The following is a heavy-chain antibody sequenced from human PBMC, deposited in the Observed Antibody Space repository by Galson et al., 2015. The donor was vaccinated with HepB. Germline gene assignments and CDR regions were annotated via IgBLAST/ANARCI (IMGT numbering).Heavy chain of an antibody. CDR3: ASGPPLYSSSWSTEY. V-gene: IGHV3-21*01. CDR2: ISGSRTYI. D-gene: IGHD6-13*01. J-gene: IGHJ4*02. Sequence: GSLRLSCAASGFTFSSYTMNWVRQAPGKGLEWVSSISGSRTYIYYAESVRGRFTISRADAKNSLYLQMSSLRVEDTAVYYWASGPPLYSSSWSTEYWGRGTLVTVSS. CDR1: GFTFSSYT.